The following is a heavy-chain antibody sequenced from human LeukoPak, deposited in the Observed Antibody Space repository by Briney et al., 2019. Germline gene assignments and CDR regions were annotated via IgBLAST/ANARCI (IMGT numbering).Heavy chain of an antibody. CDR2: IIPIFGTA. CDR3: ARGYYYDSSGYYYRPQYYYYYMDV. CDR1: GGTFSSYA. Sequence: SVKVSCKASGGTFSSYAISWVRQAPGQGLEWMGGIIPIFGTANYAQKFQGRVTITADESTSTAYMELSSLGSEDTAVYYCARGYYYDSSGYYYRPQYYYYYMDVWGKGTTVTISS. V-gene: IGHV1-69*13. J-gene: IGHJ6*03. D-gene: IGHD3-22*01.